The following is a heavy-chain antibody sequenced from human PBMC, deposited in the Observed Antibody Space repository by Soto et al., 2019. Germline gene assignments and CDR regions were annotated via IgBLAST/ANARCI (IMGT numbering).Heavy chain of an antibody. D-gene: IGHD3-3*01. V-gene: IGHV4-4*02. CDR2: IYHSGST. CDR1: GGSISSSNW. CDR3: ARASGLSITIFGVVPHGMDV. J-gene: IGHJ6*02. Sequence: SETLSLTCAVSGGSISSSNWWSWVRQPPGKGLEWIGEIYHSGSTNYNPSLKSRVTISVDKSKNQFSLKLSSVTAADTAVYSCARASGLSITIFGVVPHGMDVWGQGTTVTVSS.